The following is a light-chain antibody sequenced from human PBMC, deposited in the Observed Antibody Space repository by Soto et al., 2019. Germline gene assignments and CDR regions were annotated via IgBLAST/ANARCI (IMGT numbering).Light chain of an antibody. J-gene: IGKJ5*01. CDR3: QQYNNWPPT. Sequence: IVVTHSPATLSVSPGERATLSSMSIQSVSSNLARYQQKPGQARRLLVYGVATSATGIQARSSGIRSATDFTLAISSLQSEDFALYYCQQYNNWPPTFGQGTRLEIK. CDR1: QSVSSN. V-gene: IGKV3-15*01. CDR2: GVA.